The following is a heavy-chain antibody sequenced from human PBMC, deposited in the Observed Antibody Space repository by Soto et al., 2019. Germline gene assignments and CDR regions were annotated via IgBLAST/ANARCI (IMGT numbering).Heavy chain of an antibody. Sequence: EVQLVESGGGLVQPGGSLRLSCAASGFTFSTYWMHWVRQAPGKGLVWVSRINVDGNAPTYADSVKGRFTISRDNAKNTLYLQMNTLRAEDTAVYYCARGLLGNGGTTGHWGQGTLVTVSS. CDR2: INVDGNAP. V-gene: IGHV3-74*01. J-gene: IGHJ4*02. CDR1: GFTFSTYW. D-gene: IGHD1-7*01. CDR3: ARGLLGNGGTTGH.